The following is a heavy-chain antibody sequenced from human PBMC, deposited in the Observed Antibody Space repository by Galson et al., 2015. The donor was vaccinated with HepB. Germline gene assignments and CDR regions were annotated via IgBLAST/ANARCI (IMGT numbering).Heavy chain of an antibody. CDR2: IYPTGGST. CDR3: ARDSLEFAPWGSHFYGMDV. V-gene: IGHV1-46*01. J-gene: IGHJ6*02. CDR1: GYTFTRYY. D-gene: IGHD1-1*01. Sequence: SCKASGYTFTRYYMHWVRQAPGQGLEWMGIIYPTGGSTSYAQNFQDRVTMTRDTSTSTVYLELTSLRSEDTAVYFCARDSLEFAPWGSHFYGMDVWGQGTTVTVSS.